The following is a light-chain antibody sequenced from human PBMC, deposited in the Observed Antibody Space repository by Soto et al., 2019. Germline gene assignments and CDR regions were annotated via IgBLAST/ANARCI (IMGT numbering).Light chain of an antibody. CDR1: QDVGKW. J-gene: IGKJ5*01. V-gene: IGKV1-12*01. Sequence: IPMTPSPAPVSASVGDRVTITCRASQDVGKWLAWYQQKPGKAPTLLIHGASSLQSGVPPRYSGSGYGTDFTLTISSLQPEDFATYYCQQANSFPITVGQGTRLEIK. CDR3: QQANSFPIT. CDR2: GAS.